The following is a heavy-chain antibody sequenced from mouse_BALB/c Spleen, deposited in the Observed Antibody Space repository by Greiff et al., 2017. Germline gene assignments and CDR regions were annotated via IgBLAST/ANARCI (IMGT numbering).Heavy chain of an antibody. Sequence: VQLQQPGAELVRPGASVKLSCKASGYTFTSYWINWVKQRPGQGLEWIGNIYPSDSYTNYNQKFKDKATLTVDKSSSTAYMQLSSPTSEDSAVYYCTRLGGYYDAMDYWGQGTSVTVSS. D-gene: IGHD2-2*01. CDR1: GYTFTSYW. CDR3: TRLGGYYDAMDY. V-gene: IGHV1-69*02. J-gene: IGHJ4*01. CDR2: IYPSDSYT.